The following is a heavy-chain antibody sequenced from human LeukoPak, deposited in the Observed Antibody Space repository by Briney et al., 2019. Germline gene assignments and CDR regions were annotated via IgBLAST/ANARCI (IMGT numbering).Heavy chain of an antibody. CDR2: INPDSGGT. V-gene: IGHV1-2*02. CDR3: ARNYDFWSGYYTWPIDY. CDR1: GDTLTELS. J-gene: IGHJ4*02. D-gene: IGHD3-3*01. Sequence: ASVKVSCKVSGDTLTELSMHWVRQAPGQGLEWMGRINPDSGGTDYAQKFQGRVTMTRDMSASTVYMELSSLRSEDTAVYYCARNYDFWSGYYTWPIDYWGQGTLVTVSS.